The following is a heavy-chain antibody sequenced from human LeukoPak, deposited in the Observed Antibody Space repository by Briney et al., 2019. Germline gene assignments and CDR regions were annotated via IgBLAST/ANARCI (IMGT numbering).Heavy chain of an antibody. D-gene: IGHD2/OR15-2a*01. V-gene: IGHV3-7*01. CDR1: GFTFSNYW. Sequence: PGGSLRLSCTASGFTFSNYWMSWVRQAPGKGLEWVANIKHDGREKYYVDSVKGRFTISRDNAKNSLYLQMNSLRAEDTAMYYCARNSIQVLEVDAFDIWGQGTTVTVSS. CDR2: IKHDGREK. CDR3: ARNSIQVLEVDAFDI. J-gene: IGHJ3*02.